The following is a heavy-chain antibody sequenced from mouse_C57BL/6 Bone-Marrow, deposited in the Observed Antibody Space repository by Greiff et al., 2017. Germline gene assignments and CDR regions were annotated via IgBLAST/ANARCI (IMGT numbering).Heavy chain of an antibody. CDR1: GYTFTSYW. CDR3: ARGFHYALGFDY. Sequence: QVQLQQPGAELVKPGASVKLSCKASGYTFTSYWMHWVKQRPGQGLEWIGMIHPNSGSTNYNEKFKSKATLTVDKSSSTAYMQLSSLTSEDSAVYYCARGFHYALGFDYWGQGTTLTVSS. J-gene: IGHJ2*01. D-gene: IGHD1-1*01. V-gene: IGHV1-64*01. CDR2: IHPNSGST.